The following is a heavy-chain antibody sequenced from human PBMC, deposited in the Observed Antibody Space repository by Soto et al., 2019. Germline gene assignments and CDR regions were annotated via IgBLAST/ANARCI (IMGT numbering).Heavy chain of an antibody. V-gene: IGHV3-74*01. CDR3: ARGWLGWLSRQPPSDN. D-gene: IGHD3-3*01. CDR2: VNGDGTAT. Sequence: GGSLRLSCAASGFTFSDHWMHWVRQAPGEGLMCVARVNGDGTATSYADSVKGRFTISRDNAKNTLYLEMHSLRVDDTAVYYCARGWLGWLSRQPPSDNWGQGTVVTVSS. J-gene: IGHJ1*01. CDR1: GFTFSDHW.